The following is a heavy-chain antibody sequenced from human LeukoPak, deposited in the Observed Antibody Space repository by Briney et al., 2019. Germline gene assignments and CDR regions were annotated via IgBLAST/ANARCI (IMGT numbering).Heavy chain of an antibody. D-gene: IGHD2-2*02. CDR2: ITPICGTA. CDR3: ARWAGYCSITNCYTAFDF. Sequence: SVKVSCKASGGTFSNYAINWVRQAPGQGLEWMGGITPICGTANYAQRFQGRVTITADESTSTAYMELSSLRSEDTAVYYCARWAGYCSITNCYTAFDFWGQGTLVTVSS. J-gene: IGHJ4*02. CDR1: GGTFSNYA. V-gene: IGHV1-69*01.